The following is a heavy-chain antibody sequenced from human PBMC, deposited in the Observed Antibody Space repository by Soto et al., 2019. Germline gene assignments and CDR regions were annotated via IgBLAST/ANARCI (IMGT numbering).Heavy chain of an antibody. CDR3: ARHGHGVFGIFGY. CDR2: IYYSGST. CDR1: SGSISRSSYY. J-gene: IGHJ4*02. Sequence: TVSSGSISRSSYYWGWIRQPPGKGLEWIGSIYYSGSTYYNPSLKSRVTISVDTSKNQFSLKLSSVPAAATALYYCARHGHGVFGIFGYWGQGPLVTVSS. D-gene: IGHD3-16*02. V-gene: IGHV4-39*01.